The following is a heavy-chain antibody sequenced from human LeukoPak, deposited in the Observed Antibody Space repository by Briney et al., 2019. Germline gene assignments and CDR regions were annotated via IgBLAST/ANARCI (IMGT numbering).Heavy chain of an antibody. D-gene: IGHD3-22*01. Sequence: SETLSLTCTVSGGSNSSYYWSWLRQPAGKGLEWIGRIYTSGSTNYNPSLTSRVTMSVDTSKNQFSLKLSSVTAADTAVYYCARDRGAYDSSGYYYGYFDLWGRGTLVTVSS. CDR1: GGSNSSYY. V-gene: IGHV4-4*07. J-gene: IGHJ2*01. CDR3: ARDRGAYDSSGYYYGYFDL. CDR2: IYTSGST.